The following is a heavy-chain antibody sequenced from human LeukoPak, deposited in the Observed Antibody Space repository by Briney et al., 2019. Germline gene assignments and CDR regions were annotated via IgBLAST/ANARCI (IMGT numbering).Heavy chain of an antibody. J-gene: IGHJ4*02. CDR1: GFTFSSYS. Sequence: GGSLRLSCAASGFTFSSYSMNWVRQAPGKGLEWVAYIKKDGSEKYYVGFVKGRFTIYRDNAKNTLYLQMNSLRPEDTAMYYCARDSAGNHYWGQGTLVTVSS. D-gene: IGHD6-13*01. CDR2: IKKDGSEK. V-gene: IGHV3-7*01. CDR3: ARDSAGNHY.